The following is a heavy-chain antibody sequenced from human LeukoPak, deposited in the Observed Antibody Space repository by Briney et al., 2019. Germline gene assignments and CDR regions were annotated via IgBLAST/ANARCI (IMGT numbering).Heavy chain of an antibody. D-gene: IGHD6-25*01. CDR3: AKEAAAAAIDY. J-gene: IGHJ4*02. V-gene: IGHV3-21*04. CDR1: GFTFSDYS. CDR2: ISSTSSYI. Sequence: GGSLRLSCVASGFTFSDYSMNWVRQAPGKGLEWVSTISSTSSYIYYADSVKGRFTVSRDNAKNSLYLQMNSLRAEDTALYYCAKEAAAAAIDYWGQGTLVTVSS.